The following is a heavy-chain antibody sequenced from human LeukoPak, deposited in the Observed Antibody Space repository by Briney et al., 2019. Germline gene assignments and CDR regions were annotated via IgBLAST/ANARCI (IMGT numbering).Heavy chain of an antibody. CDR2: IYWNDDK. J-gene: IGHJ4*02. D-gene: IGHD3-9*01. Sequence: SGPTLVKPTQTLTLTCTFSGFSLSTSGVGVGWIRQPPGKALEWLALIYWNDDKRYSPSLKSRLTITKDTSKNQVVLTMTNMDPVDTATYYCARFPDWEYYFDYWGQGTLATVSS. CDR3: ARFPDWEYYFDY. V-gene: IGHV2-5*01. CDR1: GFSLSTSGVG.